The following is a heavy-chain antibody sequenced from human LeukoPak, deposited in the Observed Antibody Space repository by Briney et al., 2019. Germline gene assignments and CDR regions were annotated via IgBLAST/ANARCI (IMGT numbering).Heavy chain of an antibody. Sequence: SVKVSCKASGGTFSGYAISWVRQAPGRGLEWMGGIIPIFGTANYAQKFQGRVTITTDESTSTAYMELSSLRSEDTAVYYCAGGDILTGNYYYYYMDVWGKGTTVTVSS. D-gene: IGHD3-9*01. CDR1: GGTFSGYA. CDR2: IIPIFGTA. CDR3: AGGDILTGNYYYYYMDV. V-gene: IGHV1-69*05. J-gene: IGHJ6*03.